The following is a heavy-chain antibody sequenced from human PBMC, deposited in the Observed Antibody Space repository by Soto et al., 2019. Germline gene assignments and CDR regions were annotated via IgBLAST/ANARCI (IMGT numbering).Heavy chain of an antibody. CDR3: ARVPDR. CDR2: IHYSGTT. V-gene: IGHV4-4*02. D-gene: IGHD2-2*01. CDR1: GASISTSYW. J-gene: IGHJ5*02. Sequence: SETLSLTCAVSGASISTSYWWSWVRQPPGKGLEWIGEIHYSGTTNYNPSLKSRVTISLDKSKNQFSLNLNSVTAADTAVYYCARVPDRWGQGTLVT.